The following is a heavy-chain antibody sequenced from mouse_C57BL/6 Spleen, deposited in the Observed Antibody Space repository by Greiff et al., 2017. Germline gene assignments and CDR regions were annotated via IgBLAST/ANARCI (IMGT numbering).Heavy chain of an antibody. CDR3: ARSEGNPYFDY. CDR1: GYAFSSSW. V-gene: IGHV1-82*01. J-gene: IGHJ2*01. Sequence: VQGVESGPELVKPGASVKISCKASGYAFSSSWMNWVKQRPGKGLEWIGRIYPGDGDTNYNGKFKGKATLTADKSSSTAYMQLSSLTSEDSAVYFCARSEGNPYFDYWGQGTTLTVSS. D-gene: IGHD2-1*01. CDR2: IYPGDGDT.